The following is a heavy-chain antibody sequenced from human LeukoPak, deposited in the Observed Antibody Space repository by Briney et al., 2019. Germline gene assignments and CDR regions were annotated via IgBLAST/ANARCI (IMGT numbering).Heavy chain of an antibody. CDR2: IIPIFGTA. CDR1: GGTFSSYA. CDR3: ARDLDFGWFDP. V-gene: IGHV1-69*13. J-gene: IGHJ5*02. D-gene: IGHD3/OR15-3a*01. Sequence: SVNVSCKASGGTFSSYAISWVRQAPGQGLEWMGGIIPIFGTANYAQKFQGRVTITADESTSTAHMELSSLRSEDTAVYYCARDLDFGWFDPWGQGTLVTVSS.